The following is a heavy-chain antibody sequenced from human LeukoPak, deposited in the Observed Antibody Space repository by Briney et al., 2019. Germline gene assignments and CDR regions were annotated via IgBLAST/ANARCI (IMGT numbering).Heavy chain of an antibody. CDR2: IKQDGSEK. CDR1: GFTLSTYW. D-gene: IGHD3-16*01. CDR3: ARSRGLDY. Sequence: GGSLRLTCAASGFTLSTYWMTWVRQAPGKGLEWVANIKQDGSEKYYVDSVKGRFTISRDNAKNSLYLQMNSLRDEDTAIYYCARSRGLDYWGQGTLVTVSS. V-gene: IGHV3-7*04. J-gene: IGHJ4*02.